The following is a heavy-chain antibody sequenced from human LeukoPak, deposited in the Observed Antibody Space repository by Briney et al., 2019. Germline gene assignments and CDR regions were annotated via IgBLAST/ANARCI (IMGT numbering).Heavy chain of an antibody. CDR1: GFTFSDYY. CDR3: ARDGTVTTKLYYYYMDV. V-gene: IGHV3-11*01. J-gene: IGHJ6*03. D-gene: IGHD4-17*01. Sequence: GGSLRLSCAASGFTFSDYYMSWIRQAPGKGLEWFSYISSSGSTIYYADSVKGRFTISRDNAKNSLYLQMNSLRAEDTAVYYCARDGTVTTKLYYYYMDVWGKGTTVTVSS. CDR2: ISSSGSTI.